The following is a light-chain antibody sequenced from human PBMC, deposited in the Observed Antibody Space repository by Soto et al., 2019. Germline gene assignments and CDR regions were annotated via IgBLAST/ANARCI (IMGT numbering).Light chain of an antibody. Sequence: DIQMTQSPSSLSASVGDRLTITCRASQSISSYLNWYQQKPGKAPKLLIYAPSSLQSGVPSRFSGSGSGTDFTLTISSLQPEDFAAYYCQQSYSTLLTFGGGTKVEIK. CDR1: QSISSY. V-gene: IGKV1-39*01. J-gene: IGKJ4*01. CDR3: QQSYSTLLT. CDR2: APS.